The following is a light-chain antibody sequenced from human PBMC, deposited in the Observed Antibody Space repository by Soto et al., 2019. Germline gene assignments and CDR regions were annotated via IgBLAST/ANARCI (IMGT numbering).Light chain of an antibody. V-gene: IGKV3-15*01. Sequence: EIVMTQSPATLSVSPGERATLSCRASQSVSSNLAWYQQKPGQAPRLLIYGASTRATGIPARFSGSVSGTEFTLTISSVQSEDFAVYYCQQYNNWPPLTFGGGTKVEIK. CDR1: QSVSSN. J-gene: IGKJ4*01. CDR2: GAS. CDR3: QQYNNWPPLT.